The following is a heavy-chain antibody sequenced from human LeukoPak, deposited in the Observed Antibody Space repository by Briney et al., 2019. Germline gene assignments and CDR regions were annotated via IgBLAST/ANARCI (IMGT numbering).Heavy chain of an antibody. D-gene: IGHD6-13*01. Sequence: ASVKVSCKASRGTFSSYAISWVRQAPGQGLEWMGGIIPIFGTANYAQKFQGRVTITADKSTSTAYMELSSLRSEDTAVYYCARGLRLNRIPIAAAKRPFAYWGQGTLVTVSS. J-gene: IGHJ4*02. V-gene: IGHV1-69*06. CDR2: IIPIFGTA. CDR3: ARGLRLNRIPIAAAKRPFAY. CDR1: RGTFSSYA.